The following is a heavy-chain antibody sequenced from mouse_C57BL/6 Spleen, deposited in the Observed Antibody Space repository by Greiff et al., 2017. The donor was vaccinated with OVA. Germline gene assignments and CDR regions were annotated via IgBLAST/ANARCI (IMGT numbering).Heavy chain of an antibody. V-gene: IGHV5-4*03. CDR3: ARHYGSYYLDY. CDR1: GFTFSSYA. D-gene: IGHD1-1*01. Sequence: EVKLMESGGGLVKPGGSLKLSCAASGFTFSSYAMSWVRQTPEKRLEWVATISDGGSYTYYPDNVKGRFTISRDNAKNNLYLQMSHLKSEDTAMDYCARHYGSYYLDYWGQGTTLTVSS. CDR2: ISDGGSYT. J-gene: IGHJ2*01.